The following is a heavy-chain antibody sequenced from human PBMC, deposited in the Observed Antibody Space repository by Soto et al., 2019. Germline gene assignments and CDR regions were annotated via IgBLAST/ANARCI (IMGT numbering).Heavy chain of an antibody. D-gene: IGHD6-13*01. V-gene: IGHV3-23*01. Sequence: GGSLRLSCAASGFTFSSYAMSWVRQAPGKGLEWVSAISGSGGSTYYADSVKGRFTISRDNSKNTLYLQMNSLRAEDTAVYYCAKAHSSWDRPYYYYGMDVWGQGTTVTVSS. J-gene: IGHJ6*02. CDR1: GFTFSSYA. CDR3: AKAHSSWDRPYYYYGMDV. CDR2: ISGSGGST.